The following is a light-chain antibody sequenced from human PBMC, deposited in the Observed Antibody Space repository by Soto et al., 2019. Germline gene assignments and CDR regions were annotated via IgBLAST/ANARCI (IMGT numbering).Light chain of an antibody. CDR1: SSDVGGYNY. V-gene: IGLV2-8*01. Sequence: ALAQPPSSSGSPGQSVTISCTGSSSDVGGYNYVSWYQQHPGKAPKLMIYEVSKLPSGVPDRFSGSKSDNTAYLTVSGLQAEDGADYYCISYAGSDNFVFGTGTKVTVL. J-gene: IGLJ1*01. CDR3: ISYAGSDNFV. CDR2: EVS.